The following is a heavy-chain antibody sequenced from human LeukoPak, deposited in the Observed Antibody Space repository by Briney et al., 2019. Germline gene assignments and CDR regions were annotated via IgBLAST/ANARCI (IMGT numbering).Heavy chain of an antibody. CDR1: GGSISSYY. CDR3: ARIDCTTISCYSSGYSFDI. CDR2: ISTSANT. J-gene: IGHJ3*02. Sequence: SETLSLTCTVSGGSISSYYWSWIRQPAGKGLEWIGRISTSANTNYNPSLESRVTISLDTSKNQFSLRLTSVTAADTAVYFCARIDCTTISCYSSGYSFDIWGQGTMVTVSS. V-gene: IGHV4-4*07. D-gene: IGHD2-2*02.